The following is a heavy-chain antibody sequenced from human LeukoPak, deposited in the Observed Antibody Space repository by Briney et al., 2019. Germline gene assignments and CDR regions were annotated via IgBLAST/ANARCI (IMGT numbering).Heavy chain of an antibody. CDR3: ARVGLLGISLHYYYYYGMDV. D-gene: IGHD7-27*01. Sequence: GGSLRLSCAASGFTFSSYWMNWARQAPGKGLEWVASINHNGNVNYYVDSVKGRFTISRDNAKNSLYLQMSNLRAEDTAVYYCARVGLLGISLHYYYYYGMDVWGQGTTVTVSS. V-gene: IGHV3-7*03. CDR2: INHNGNVN. J-gene: IGHJ6*02. CDR1: GFTFSSYW.